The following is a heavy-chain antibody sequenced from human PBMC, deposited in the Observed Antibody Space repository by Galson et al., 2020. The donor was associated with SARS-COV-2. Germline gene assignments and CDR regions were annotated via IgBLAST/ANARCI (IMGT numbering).Heavy chain of an antibody. CDR3: ARDAVAVAATYYYYGMDV. D-gene: IGHD6-19*01. CDR1: GFTFDDYA. J-gene: IGHJ6*02. CDR2: ISWNSGSI. Sequence: GGSLRLSCAASGFTFDDYAMHWVRQAPGKGLEWVSGISWNSGSIGYADSVKGRFTISRDNAKNSLYLQMNSLRAEDTAVYYCARDAVAVAATYYYYGMDVWGQGTTVTVSS. V-gene: IGHV3-9*01.